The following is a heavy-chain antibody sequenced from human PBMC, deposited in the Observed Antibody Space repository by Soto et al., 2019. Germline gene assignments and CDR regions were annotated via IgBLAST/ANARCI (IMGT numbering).Heavy chain of an antibody. J-gene: IGHJ6*02. V-gene: IGHV3-23*01. CDR2: ISATSDAA. D-gene: IGHD1-26*01. Sequence: EVQLLESGGGLVQPGGSLRLSCAASGFPFSTSAMNWVRQAPGKGLEWASIISATSDAAYYAESVKGRFTSSRDNSKNTLYLQMNSLRPVDTAVYYCGKYSGSYPVYNGMNVWGQGTTVTVSS. CDR3: GKYSGSYPVYNGMNV. CDR1: GFPFSTSA.